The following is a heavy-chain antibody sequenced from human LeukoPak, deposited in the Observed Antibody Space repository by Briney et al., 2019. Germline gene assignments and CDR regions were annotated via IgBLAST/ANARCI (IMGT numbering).Heavy chain of an antibody. CDR1: GFSFSLYA. J-gene: IGHJ6*03. V-gene: IGHV3-48*01. Sequence: GGSLRLSCEASGFSFSLYAMNWVRQAPGKGLEWVSHIIGSSSTIYYADSVKGRFTISRDNAKNSLYLQMNSLRAEDSAVYYCARDGGGYTYGNYYMDVWGKGTTVTVS. D-gene: IGHD5-18*01. CDR3: ARDGGGYTYGNYYMDV. CDR2: IIGSSSTI.